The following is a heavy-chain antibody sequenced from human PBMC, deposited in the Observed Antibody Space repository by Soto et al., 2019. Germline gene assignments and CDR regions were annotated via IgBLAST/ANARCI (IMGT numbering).Heavy chain of an antibody. CDR1: GGSISSYY. CDR3: ARGPGYCSSTSCYVVGQYYYYYYGMDV. D-gene: IGHD2-2*01. CDR2: IYYSGST. J-gene: IGHJ6*02. Sequence: PSETLSLTCTVSGGSISSYYWSWIRQPPGKGLEWIGYIYYSGSTNYNPSLKSRVTISVDTSKNQFSLKLSSVTAADTAVYYCARGPGYCSSTSCYVVGQYYYYYYGMDVWGQGTTVTVSS. V-gene: IGHV4-59*08.